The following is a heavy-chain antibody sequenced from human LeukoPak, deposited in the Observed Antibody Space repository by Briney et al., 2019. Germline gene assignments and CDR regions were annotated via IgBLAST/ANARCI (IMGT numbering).Heavy chain of an antibody. Sequence: SVKVSCKASGGTFSSYAISWVRQAPGQGLEWMGGIIPIFGTANYAQKFQGRVTITTDESTSTAYMELSSLRSEDTAVYYCARDGYYYDSTDAFDIWGQGTMVTVSS. V-gene: IGHV1-69*05. J-gene: IGHJ3*02. CDR2: IIPIFGTA. D-gene: IGHD3-22*01. CDR1: GGTFSSYA. CDR3: ARDGYYYDSTDAFDI.